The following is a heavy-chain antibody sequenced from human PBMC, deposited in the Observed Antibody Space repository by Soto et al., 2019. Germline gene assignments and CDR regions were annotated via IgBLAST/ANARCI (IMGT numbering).Heavy chain of an antibody. J-gene: IGHJ6*02. Sequence: ASVKVSCKASGGTFSSYAISWVRQAPGQGLEWMGGIIPIFGTANYAQKFQGRVTITADESTSTAYMELSSLRSEDTAVYYCASGLDSYGPDYYYYGMDVWGQGTTVTVSS. D-gene: IGHD5-18*01. CDR2: IIPIFGTA. CDR3: ASGLDSYGPDYYYYGMDV. CDR1: GGTFSSYA. V-gene: IGHV1-69*13.